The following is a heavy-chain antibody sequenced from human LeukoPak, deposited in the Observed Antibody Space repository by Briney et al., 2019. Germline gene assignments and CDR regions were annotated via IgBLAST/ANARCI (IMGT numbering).Heavy chain of an antibody. CDR1: GASISSYH. J-gene: IGHJ6*02. CDR3: ARGHSGYGEPYYYGLDV. V-gene: IGHV4-59*01. Sequence: SETLSLTCSVSGASISSYHWTWIRQPPGRGLEWIGYIYYSENTNYNPSLKRRVTISVNTAKDQFSLKLTSVTAADTAVYYCARGHSGYGEPYYYGLDVWGQGTTVTVSS. D-gene: IGHD3-22*01. CDR2: IYYSENT.